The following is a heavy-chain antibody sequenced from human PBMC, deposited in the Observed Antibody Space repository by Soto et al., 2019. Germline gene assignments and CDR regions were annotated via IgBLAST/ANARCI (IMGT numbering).Heavy chain of an antibody. CDR1: RLTSSNYA. CDR3: SIHFYTTHLSPMRD. V-gene: IGHV3-33*01. J-gene: IGHJ4*02. CDR2: LWSDGGDQ. D-gene: IGHD2-2*02. Sequence: QVHLVESGGGVAQPGGSLRLSCAASRLTSSNYAIHWVRQAPGKGLEWVAVLWSDGGDQFYADSVKGRFTISRDNSLQMNSLRAEDASSYYCSIHFYTTHLSPMRDWGQGTLVTVSS.